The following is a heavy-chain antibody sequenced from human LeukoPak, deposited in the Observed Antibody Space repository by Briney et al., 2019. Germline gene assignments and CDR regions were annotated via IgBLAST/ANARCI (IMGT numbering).Heavy chain of an antibody. J-gene: IGHJ4*02. V-gene: IGHV3-21*01. CDR1: GFTFSSYS. D-gene: IGHD3-3*01. CDR3: ARADYDFWSGYCYYFDY. Sequence: GGSLRLSCAASGFTFSSYSMNWVRQAPGKGLEWVSSISSSSSYLYYADSVKGRFTISRDNAKNSLYLQMNSLRAEDTAVYYCARADYDFWSGYCYYFDYWGQGTLVTVSS. CDR2: ISSSSSYL.